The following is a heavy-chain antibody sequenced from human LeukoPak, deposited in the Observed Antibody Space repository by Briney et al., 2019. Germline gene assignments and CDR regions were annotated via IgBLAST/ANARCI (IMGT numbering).Heavy chain of an antibody. J-gene: IGHJ3*02. Sequence: SETLSLTCTVSGGSISSHYWSWIRQPPGKGLEWIGYIYYSGSTNYNPSLKSPVTISVDTSKNQFSLKLSSVTAADTAVYYCARLGDIVVVPAAFDIWGQGTMVTVSS. CDR2: IYYSGST. V-gene: IGHV4-59*11. CDR1: GGSISSHY. CDR3: ARLGDIVVVPAAFDI. D-gene: IGHD2-2*01.